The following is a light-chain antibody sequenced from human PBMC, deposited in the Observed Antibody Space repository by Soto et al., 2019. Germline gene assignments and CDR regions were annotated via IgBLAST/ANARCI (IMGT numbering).Light chain of an antibody. V-gene: IGKV3-20*01. CDR2: GAS. CDR1: QSVSNNY. CDR3: QQYASSRT. J-gene: IGKJ1*01. Sequence: EVLMMQSTAPLSVPPGEGATLSCRASQSVSNNYLAWYQQKPGEAPRLLIYGASNRATGIPDRFSGSGSGTDFTLTITRLEPEDFAVYYCQQYASSRTFGQGTKVDIK.